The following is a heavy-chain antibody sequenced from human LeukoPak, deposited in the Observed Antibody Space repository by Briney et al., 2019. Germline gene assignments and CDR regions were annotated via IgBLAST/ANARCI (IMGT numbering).Heavy chain of an antibody. Sequence: GGSLRLSCAASGFTFSSYAMSWVRQAPGKGLEWFSAISGSGGSTYYADSVKGRFTISRDNSKNTLYLQMNSLRAEDTAVYHCARAAFDFWSGYYRAYYYYYYMDVWGKGTTVTVSS. CDR2: ISGSGGST. V-gene: IGHV3-23*01. CDR1: GFTFSSYA. J-gene: IGHJ6*03. D-gene: IGHD3-3*01. CDR3: ARAAFDFWSGYYRAYYYYYYMDV.